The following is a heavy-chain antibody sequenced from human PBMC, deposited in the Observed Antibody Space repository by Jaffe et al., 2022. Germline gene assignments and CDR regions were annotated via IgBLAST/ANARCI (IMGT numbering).Heavy chain of an antibody. D-gene: IGHD4-17*01. CDR2: ISGSGGST. V-gene: IGHV3-23*04. J-gene: IGHJ4*02. Sequence: EVQLVESGGGLVQPGGSLRLSCAASGFTFSSYAMSWVRQAPGKGLEWVSAISGSGGSTYYADSVKGRFTISRDNSKNTLYLQMNSLRAEDTAVYYCAKDFRVGRDYGDYSDYWGQGTLVTVSS. CDR1: GFTFSSYA. CDR3: AKDFRVGRDYGDYSDY.